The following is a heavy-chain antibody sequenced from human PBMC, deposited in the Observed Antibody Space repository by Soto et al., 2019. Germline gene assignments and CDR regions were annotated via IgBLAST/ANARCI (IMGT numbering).Heavy chain of an antibody. CDR1: GFTFSSYA. J-gene: IGHJ4*02. CDR2: ISGSGGNT. CDR3: AKCAAYGSGEFDY. V-gene: IGHV3-23*01. D-gene: IGHD3-10*01. Sequence: HPGGSLRLSCAASGFTFSSYAMTWVRQAPGKGLEWVSAISGSGGNTYYADSVKGRFSISRDNSKNTLYLQMNSLRAEDTAIYYCAKCAAYGSGEFDYWGQGTLVTVSS.